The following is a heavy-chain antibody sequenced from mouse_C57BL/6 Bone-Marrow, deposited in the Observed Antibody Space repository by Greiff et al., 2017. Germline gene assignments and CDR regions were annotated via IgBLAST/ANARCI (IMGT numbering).Heavy chain of an antibody. CDR1: GYSITSGYY. CDR3: ARDGYYVFAY. CDR2: ISYDGSN. J-gene: IGHJ3*01. V-gene: IGHV3-6*01. D-gene: IGHD2-3*01. Sequence: EVQLLESGPGLVKPSQSLSLTCSVTGYSITSGYYWNWIRQFPGNKLEWMGYISYDGSNNYNPSLKNRISITRDTSKNQFFLKLNSVTTEDTATYYCARDGYYVFAYWGQGTLVTVSA.